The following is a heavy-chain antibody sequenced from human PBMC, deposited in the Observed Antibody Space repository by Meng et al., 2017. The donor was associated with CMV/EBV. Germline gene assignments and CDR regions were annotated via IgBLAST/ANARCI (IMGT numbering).Heavy chain of an antibody. CDR3: ARDTMVRGGVWFDP. Sequence: SGGSISSGGYYWSWIRQHPGKGLEWIGYNYYSGSTYYNPSLKSRVTISVDTSKNQFSLKLSSVTAADTAVYYCARDTMVRGGVWFDPWGQGTLVTVSS. CDR2: NYYSGST. V-gene: IGHV4-31*02. CDR1: GGSISSGGYY. D-gene: IGHD3-10*01. J-gene: IGHJ5*02.